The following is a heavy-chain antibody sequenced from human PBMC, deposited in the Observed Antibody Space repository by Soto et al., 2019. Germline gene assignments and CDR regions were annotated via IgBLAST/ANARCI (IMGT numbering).Heavy chain of an antibody. CDR3: ARDENNTRSWYYLGE. Sequence: PSVTLPLTCTVSGGSISSYYWNWIRQPPGKGLEWIGYIYYSGRSNYNPSLKSRVTISVDTSKNQFSLKLSSVTAADTAVYYCARDENNTRSWYYLGEWGQGNMVTV. V-gene: IGHV4-59*01. CDR1: GGSISSYY. D-gene: IGHD6-13*01. J-gene: IGHJ4*02. CDR2: IYYSGRS.